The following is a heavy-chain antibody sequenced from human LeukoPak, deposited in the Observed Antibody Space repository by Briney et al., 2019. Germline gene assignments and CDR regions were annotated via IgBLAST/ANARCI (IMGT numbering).Heavy chain of an antibody. V-gene: IGHV1-46*01. CDR3: ARALTGYSSGWYRLLDY. CDR2: INPSGGST. Sequence: GASVKVSCKAPGYTFTSYYMHWARQAPGRGLEWMGIINPSGGSTSYAQKFQGRVTMTRDTSTSTVYMELSSLRSEDTAVYYCARALTGYSSGWYRLLDYWGQGTLVTVSS. J-gene: IGHJ4*02. D-gene: IGHD6-19*01. CDR1: GYTFTSYY.